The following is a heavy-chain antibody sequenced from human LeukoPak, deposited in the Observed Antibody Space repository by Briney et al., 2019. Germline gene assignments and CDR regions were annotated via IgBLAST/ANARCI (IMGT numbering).Heavy chain of an antibody. CDR2: INSDGSST. Sequence: GGSLRLSCAASGFTFSSYWMHWVRQAPGKGLVWVSRINSDGSSTSYADSVKGRFIISRDNAKNTLYLQMNSLRAEDTAVYYCARGGELLYYYYGMDVWGQGTTVTVSS. D-gene: IGHD1-26*01. J-gene: IGHJ6*02. CDR3: ARGGELLYYYYGMDV. V-gene: IGHV3-74*01. CDR1: GFTFSSYW.